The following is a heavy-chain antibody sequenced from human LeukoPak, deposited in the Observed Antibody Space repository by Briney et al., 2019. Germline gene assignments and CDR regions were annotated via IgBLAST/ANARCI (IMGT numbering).Heavy chain of an antibody. J-gene: IGHJ4*02. D-gene: IGHD6-13*01. CDR2: ISSDGGST. V-gene: IGHV3-64*01. CDR1: GFTFSSYA. Sequence: PGGSLRLSCGASGFTFSSYAIHWVRQAPGKGLEYVFAISSDGGSTYYANSVKGRFTISRDNSKNTLYLQMGSLRGEDMAVYYCAREGPYGSSWLDYWGQGTLVTVSS. CDR3: AREGPYGSSWLDY.